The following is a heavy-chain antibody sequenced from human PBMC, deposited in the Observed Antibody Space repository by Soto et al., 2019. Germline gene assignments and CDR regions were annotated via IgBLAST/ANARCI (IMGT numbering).Heavy chain of an antibody. Sequence: HLAQSGPEVKRPGASVKISCKASGFIFTDWFMHWVRQAPGQGPEWMGIINTSGGSSIHSQKFQDRVTMTRDTSTSTLYLELSSLTSADTAVYYCAKEGAIPGEVDAWGQGTLVTVSS. V-gene: IGHV1-46*01. CDR2: INTSGGSS. CDR3: AKEGAIPGEVDA. CDR1: GFIFTDWF. J-gene: IGHJ1*01. D-gene: IGHD2-21*01.